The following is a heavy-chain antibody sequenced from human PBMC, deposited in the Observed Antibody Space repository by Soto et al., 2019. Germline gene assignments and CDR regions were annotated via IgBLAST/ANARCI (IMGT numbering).Heavy chain of an antibody. CDR2: IIPIFGTA. Sequence: QVQLVQSGAEVKKPGSSVKVSCKASGGTFSSYAISWVRQAPGQGLEWMGGIIPIFGTAYYAQKFQGRVTITADESTSTAYMELSSLRSEDTAVYYCARDADYYDSSGYYYENNWFDPWGQGTLVTVSS. CDR3: ARDADYYDSSGYYYENNWFDP. D-gene: IGHD3-22*01. CDR1: GGTFSSYA. J-gene: IGHJ5*02. V-gene: IGHV1-69*01.